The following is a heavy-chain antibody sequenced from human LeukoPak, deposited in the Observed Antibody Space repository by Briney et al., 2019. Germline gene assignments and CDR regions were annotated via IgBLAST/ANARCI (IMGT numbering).Heavy chain of an antibody. D-gene: IGHD3-22*01. CDR3: ARDRDDSSGYYRETLFDY. J-gene: IGHJ4*02. V-gene: IGHV1-2*02. CDR2: INPNSGGT. Sequence: ASVKVSCKASGYTFTGYYMHWVRQAPGQGREWMGWINPNSGGTNYAQKFQGRVTMTRDTSISTAYMELSRLRSDDTAVYYCARDRDDSSGYYRETLFDYWGQGTLVTVSS. CDR1: GYTFTGYY.